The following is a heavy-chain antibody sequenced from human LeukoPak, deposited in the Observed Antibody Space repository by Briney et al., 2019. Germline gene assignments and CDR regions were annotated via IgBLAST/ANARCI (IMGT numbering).Heavy chain of an antibody. CDR1: GFTFSSYA. CDR2: ISGSGGST. V-gene: IGHV3-23*01. J-gene: IGHJ4*02. D-gene: IGHD4-17*01. CDR3: AKDISRWTTVTTGIDY. Sequence: PGGSLRLSCAASGFTFSSYAMSWVRQAPGKGLEWVSAISGSGGSTYYADSVKGRITISRDNSKNTLYLQMNSLRAEDTAVYYCAKDISRWTTVTTGIDYWGQGTLVTVSS.